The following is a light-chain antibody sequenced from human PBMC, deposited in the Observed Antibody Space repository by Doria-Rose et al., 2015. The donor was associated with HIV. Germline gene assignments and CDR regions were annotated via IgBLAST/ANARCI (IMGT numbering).Light chain of an antibody. CDR1: QSFSSTY. CDR2: DGS. J-gene: IGKJ1*01. CDR3: HQYGTSWT. Sequence: FTQSPGTLSLSPGERATLSCRASQSFSSTYLAWYQQKPGQAPSLLIYDGSTRATGIADRFSASGSVTDFTLTINRLEPEDFALYYCHQYGTSWTFGQGTKVEI. V-gene: IGKV3-20*01.